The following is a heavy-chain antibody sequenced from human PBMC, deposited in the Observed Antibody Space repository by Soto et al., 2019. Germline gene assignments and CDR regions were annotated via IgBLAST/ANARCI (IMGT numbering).Heavy chain of an antibody. CDR3: ALHDLLTAPGY. J-gene: IGHJ4*02. CDR1: GGSISSFS. Sequence: SETLSLTCTVSGGSISSFSWSWIRQSPGRGLEWIGYIHYTGSTNYNPSLKSRVTISLDTSKNQFSLKLSSVTAADTAVYYCALHDLLTAPGYGGQGTLVTVSS. V-gene: IGHV4-59*08. D-gene: IGHD3-9*01. CDR2: IHYTGST.